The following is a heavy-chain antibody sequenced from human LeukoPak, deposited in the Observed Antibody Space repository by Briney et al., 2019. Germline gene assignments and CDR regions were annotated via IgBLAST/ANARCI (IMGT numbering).Heavy chain of an antibody. CDR3: VKECLVIINYYFDY. J-gene: IGHJ4*02. CDR1: GFTFSNYA. CDR2: ISSTGGST. Sequence: GGSLRLSCSASGFTFSNYAMHWVRQAPGKGLEYVSVISSTGGSTYYADSVKGRFTVSRDNSKNTLYLQMSSLRAEDTAVYYCVKECLVIINYYFDYWGQETLVTVSS. D-gene: IGHD3-22*01. V-gene: IGHV3-64D*06.